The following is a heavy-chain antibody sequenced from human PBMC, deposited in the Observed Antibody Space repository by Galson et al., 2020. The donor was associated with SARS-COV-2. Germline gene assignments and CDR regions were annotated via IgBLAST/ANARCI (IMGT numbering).Heavy chain of an antibody. V-gene: IGHV4-34*01. CDR2: SHHSGNT. J-gene: IGHJ3*01. Sequence: SETLSLTCAVYGGTVSGYYWSWIRQPPGKGLEWIGESHHSGNTNYNPSLESRVTISVDTPKNQFSLNLSSVTAADTAVYFCARGIYGRRAFHLWGQGTLVTVSS. CDR3: ARGIYGRRAFHL. CDR1: GGTVSGYY. D-gene: IGHD3-10*01.